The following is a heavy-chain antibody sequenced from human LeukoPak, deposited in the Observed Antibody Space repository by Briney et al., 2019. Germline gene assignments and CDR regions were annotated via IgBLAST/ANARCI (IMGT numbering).Heavy chain of an antibody. CDR1: GFSSSDCT. D-gene: IGHD2-8*02. V-gene: IGHV3-21*04. J-gene: IGHJ5*02. Sequence: GSLRLSCAASGFSSSDCTMNWVRQAPGKGLEWVSSINSGGNYIYYSDSVKGRFTISRDNAENSLYLQMNSLRAEDTAVYYCARRLLVYDGEGSWFDPGAREPWSPSPQ. CDR3: ARRLLVYDGEGSWFDP. CDR2: INSGGNYI.